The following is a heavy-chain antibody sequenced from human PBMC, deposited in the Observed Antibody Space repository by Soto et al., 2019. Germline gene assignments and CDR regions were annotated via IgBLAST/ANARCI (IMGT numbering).Heavy chain of an antibody. CDR2: IIPIFGTA. D-gene: IGHD6-13*01. Sequence: ASVKVSCKASGGTFSSYAISWVRQAPGQGLEWMGGIIPIFGTANYAQKFQGRVTITADESTSTAYMELSSLRSEDTAVYYCARGAAAAAGPANFDYWGQGTLVTVSS. CDR1: GGTFSSYA. J-gene: IGHJ4*02. V-gene: IGHV1-69*13. CDR3: ARGAAAAAGPANFDY.